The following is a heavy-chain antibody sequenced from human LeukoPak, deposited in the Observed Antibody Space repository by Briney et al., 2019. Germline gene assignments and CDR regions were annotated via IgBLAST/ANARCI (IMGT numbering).Heavy chain of an antibody. CDR2: ISSSGSAI. J-gene: IGHJ4*02. D-gene: IGHD6-13*01. V-gene: IGHV3-11*04. CDR3: ARGWGSSWNRHFDY. CDR1: GFTFSDYY. Sequence: GGSLRLSCAASGFTFSDYYMSWIRQAPGKGLGWVSNISSSGSAIYYADSIKGRFTISRDNAKNSLYLQMNSLRAEDTAVYYCARGWGSSWNRHFDYWGQGTLVTVSS.